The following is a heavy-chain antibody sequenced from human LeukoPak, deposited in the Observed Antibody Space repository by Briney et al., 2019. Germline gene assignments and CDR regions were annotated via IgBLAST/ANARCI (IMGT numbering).Heavy chain of an antibody. CDR3: GRAPFGGETTRAKKKTPLFDY. V-gene: IGHV1-18*01. J-gene: IGHJ4*02. D-gene: IGHD3-16*01. CDR2: ISAYNGDT. CDR1: GYTFTSYG. Sequence: ASVKVSCKASGYTFTSYGISWVRQAPGQGLEWMGWISAYNGDTNYAQKLQGRVTMTTDTSTSTAYMELRSLRSDDTAVYYCGRAPFGGETTRAKKKTPLFDYGAQEPLVPVS.